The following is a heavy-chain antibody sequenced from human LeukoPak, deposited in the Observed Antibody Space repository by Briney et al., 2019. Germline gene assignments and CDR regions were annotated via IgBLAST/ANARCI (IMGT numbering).Heavy chain of an antibody. CDR3: ARSVAGSGFYYYYMDV. CDR1: GGSISSYY. J-gene: IGHJ6*03. V-gene: IGHV4-59*01. CDR2: IYYSGST. D-gene: IGHD3-10*01. Sequence: SETLSLTCTVSGGSISSYYWSWIRQPPGKGLEWIGYIYYSGSTNYNPSLKSRVTISVDTSKNQFSLKLSSVTAADTAVYYCARSVAGSGFYYYYMDVWGKGTMVTVSS.